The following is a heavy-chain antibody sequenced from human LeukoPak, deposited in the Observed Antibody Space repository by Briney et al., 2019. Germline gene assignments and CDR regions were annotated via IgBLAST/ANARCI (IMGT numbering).Heavy chain of an antibody. V-gene: IGHV3-9*01. J-gene: IGHJ4*02. CDR2: ISWNSGSI. Sequence: QTGGSLRLSCAASGFTFDDYAMHWVRQAPGKGLEWVSGISWNSGSIGYADPVKGRFTISRDNAKNPLYLQMNSLRAEDTALYYCATGDSFDYWGQGTLVTVSS. CDR3: ATGDSFDY. D-gene: IGHD1-14*01. CDR1: GFTFDDYA.